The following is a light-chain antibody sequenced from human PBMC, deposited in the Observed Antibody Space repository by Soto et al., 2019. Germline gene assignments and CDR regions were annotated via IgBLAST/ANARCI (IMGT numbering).Light chain of an antibody. Sequence: SVLTQSPGTLSLSPGERASLSCRSSQSVSSNYLAWYQQKPGQAPRLXIYGASTRATGIPDRFSGSGSGTDFTLTISSLEPEDFAVYYCQQRSNWPITFGQGTRLEIK. CDR3: QQRSNWPIT. V-gene: IGKV3D-20*02. J-gene: IGKJ5*01. CDR2: GAS. CDR1: QSVSSNY.